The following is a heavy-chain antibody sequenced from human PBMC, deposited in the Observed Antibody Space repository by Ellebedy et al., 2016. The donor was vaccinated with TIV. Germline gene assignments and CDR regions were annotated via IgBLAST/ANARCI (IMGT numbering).Heavy chain of an antibody. CDR1: GFTFSSYA. J-gene: IGHJ4*02. CDR2: ISSSSYM. Sequence: GGSLRLXXAASGFTFSSYAMSWVRQAPGKGLEYVSSISSSSYMYYADSVKGRFTISRDNAKNSLYLQMNSLRAEDTSVYYCASMSPANDYWGQGTLVTVSS. D-gene: IGHD4/OR15-4a*01. V-gene: IGHV3-21*01. CDR3: ASMSPANDY.